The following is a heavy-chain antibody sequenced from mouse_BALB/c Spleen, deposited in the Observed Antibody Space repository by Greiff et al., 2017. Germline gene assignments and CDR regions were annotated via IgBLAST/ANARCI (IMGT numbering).Heavy chain of an antibody. Sequence: EVHLVESGGGLVKPGGSLKLSCAASGFTFSSYAMSWVRQTPEKRLEWVASISSGGSTYYSDSVKGRFTISRDNARNILYLQMSSLRSEDTAMYYCAREYPAYYYGSSHWYFDVWGAGTTVTVSS. D-gene: IGHD1-1*01. CDR3: AREYPAYYYGSSHWYFDV. CDR2: ISSGGST. V-gene: IGHV5-6-5*01. J-gene: IGHJ1*01. CDR1: GFTFSSYA.